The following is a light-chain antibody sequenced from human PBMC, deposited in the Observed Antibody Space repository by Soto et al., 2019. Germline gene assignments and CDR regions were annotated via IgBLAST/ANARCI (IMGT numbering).Light chain of an antibody. CDR1: SSDVGAYNY. V-gene: IGLV2-14*01. CDR3: SSYTSSSTLV. J-gene: IGLJ3*02. CDR2: EVT. Sequence: QSALTQPASVSGSPGQSITISCTGTSSDVGAYNYVSWYRQHPGKAPKLMIYEVTNRPSGVPNRFSGSKSGSTASLTISGLQAEDEADYYCSSYTSSSTLVFGGGTKLTVL.